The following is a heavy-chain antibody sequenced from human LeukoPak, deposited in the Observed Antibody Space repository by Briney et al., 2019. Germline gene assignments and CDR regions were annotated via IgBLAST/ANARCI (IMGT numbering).Heavy chain of an antibody. V-gene: IGHV1-18*01. Sequence: ASVKVSCKASGYTFTSYGISWVRQAPGQGLEWMGWISAYNGNTNYAQKLQGRVTMTTDTSTSTAYMELRSLRSDDTAVYYCARDLEGYYDSSGYYYGAYFDYWGQGTLVTVSS. CDR3: ARDLEGYYDSSGYYYGAYFDY. D-gene: IGHD3-22*01. CDR1: GYTFTSYG. J-gene: IGHJ4*02. CDR2: ISAYNGNT.